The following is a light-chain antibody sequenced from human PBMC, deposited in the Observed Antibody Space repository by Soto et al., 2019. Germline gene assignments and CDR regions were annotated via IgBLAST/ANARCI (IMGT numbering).Light chain of an antibody. CDR2: DAS. Sequence: EIVLTQSPVTLSLSPGERATLSCRASHSVSSYLAWYQQKPGQAPRLLIYDASNRATGISDRFSGSGSGTDFTLSISKLEPGDFGVYFCHQYGKSPRTFGQGTKVDIK. V-gene: IGKV3-11*01. CDR3: HQYGKSPRT. J-gene: IGKJ1*01. CDR1: HSVSSY.